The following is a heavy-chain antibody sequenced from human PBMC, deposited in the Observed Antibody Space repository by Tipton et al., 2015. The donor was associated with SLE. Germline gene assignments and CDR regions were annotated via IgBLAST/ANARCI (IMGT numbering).Heavy chain of an antibody. CDR3: ASDTRATGGYFAL. Sequence: TLSLTCAVYGGSFSGYYWSWIRQPPGKGMEWIGEINHSGSTNYNPSLKSRVTITVNTSKNQFSLKMSSVTAADTAVYYWASDTRATGGYFALWGRGTLVTVSS. CDR2: INHSGST. CDR1: GGSFSGYY. V-gene: IGHV4-34*01. D-gene: IGHD5-12*01. J-gene: IGHJ2*01.